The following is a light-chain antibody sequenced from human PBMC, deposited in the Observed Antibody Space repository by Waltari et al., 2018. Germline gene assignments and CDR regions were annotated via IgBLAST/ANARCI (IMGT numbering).Light chain of an antibody. J-gene: IGLJ1*01. Sequence: SYEVTQPPSLSVSPRQRATITCSGEKLGSKYVSWYQQKSGQSPVLVIYRDDKRPSGIPGRFSGSNSGNTATLTISGTQPMDEADYYCQAWDSSAFVFGAGTKVTVL. V-gene: IGLV3-1*01. CDR1: KLGSKY. CDR2: RDD. CDR3: QAWDSSAFV.